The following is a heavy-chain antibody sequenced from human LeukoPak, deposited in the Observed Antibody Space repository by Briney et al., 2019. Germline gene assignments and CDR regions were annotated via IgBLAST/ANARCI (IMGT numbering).Heavy chain of an antibody. CDR3: ARAGIAADLRQTSDY. V-gene: IGHV3-7*01. Sequence: GGSLRLSCAASGFTFSSYWMSWVRQAPGKGLEGLAYIKQDGSEKYSVYSVKCRLTISSYNAKNSLYLQMNGLRADVTAVYYCARAGIAADLRQTSDYWGQGTLVTVSS. J-gene: IGHJ4*02. CDR2: IKQDGSEK. CDR1: GFTFSSYW. D-gene: IGHD6-13*01.